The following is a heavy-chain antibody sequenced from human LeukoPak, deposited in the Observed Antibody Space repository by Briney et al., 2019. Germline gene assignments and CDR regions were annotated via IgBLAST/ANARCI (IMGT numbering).Heavy chain of an antibody. CDR2: IYSIGST. V-gene: IGHV4-4*07. CDR1: GGSISSYS. Sequence: PSETLSLTCIVSGGSISSYSWSWIRQAAGNGLEWIGRIYSIGSTNYNPSHTSRVTMSLDTSKNQFSLKLNSVTAADTAVYFCARDRDNKPTTSVGYWGQGTLVTVSS. CDR3: ARDRDNKPTTSVGY. D-gene: IGHD1-7*01. J-gene: IGHJ4*02.